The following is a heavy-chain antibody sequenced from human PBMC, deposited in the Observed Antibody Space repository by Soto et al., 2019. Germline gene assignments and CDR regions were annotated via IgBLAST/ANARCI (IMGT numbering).Heavy chain of an antibody. Sequence: GGSLRLSCAASGFTFSSYGMHWVRQAPGKGLEWVAVIWYDGSNKYYADSVKGRFTISRDNSKNTLYLQMNSLRAEDTAVYYCARDYCSSTSCPIDYGMDVWGQGTTVTVSS. V-gene: IGHV3-33*01. D-gene: IGHD2-2*01. CDR1: GFTFSSYG. CDR3: ARDYCSSTSCPIDYGMDV. J-gene: IGHJ6*02. CDR2: IWYDGSNK.